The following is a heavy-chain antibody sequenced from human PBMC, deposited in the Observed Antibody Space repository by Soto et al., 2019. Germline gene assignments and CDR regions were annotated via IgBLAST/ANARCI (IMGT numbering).Heavy chain of an antibody. CDR1: GGSLSSGGYY. V-gene: IGHV4-31*11. D-gene: IGHD3-10*02. Sequence: PSGTLSLTCAVSGGSLSSGGYYWSWVRPHPGEGLEWIGYIYYSGSTYYNPSLKSRVTISVDTSKNQFSLKLSSVTAADTAVYYCARDADENYYGRFVGWFDPWGQGTLVTVSS. J-gene: IGHJ5*02. CDR2: IYYSGST. CDR3: ARDADENYYGRFVGWFDP.